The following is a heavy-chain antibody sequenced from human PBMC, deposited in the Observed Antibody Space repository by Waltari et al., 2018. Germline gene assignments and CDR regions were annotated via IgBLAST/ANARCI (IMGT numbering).Heavy chain of an antibody. CDR1: GGSFGGSF. CDR3: ARVGDYHGSGRFGLDV. Sequence: QAQPHQWGAGVLKPSAALSLTCAVAGGSFGGSFWSWIRQSPGKGLEWTGDINRDGTANYNPSLKSRVGMSVDTIKSQISQSLSSVTAADAAVYYCARVGDYHGSGRFGLDVWGRGTRVTVSS. J-gene: IGHJ6*02. V-gene: IGHV4-34*01. D-gene: IGHD3-10*01. CDR2: INRDGTA.